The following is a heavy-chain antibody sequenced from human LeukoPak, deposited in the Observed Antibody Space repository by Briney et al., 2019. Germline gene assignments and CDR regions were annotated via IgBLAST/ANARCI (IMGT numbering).Heavy chain of an antibody. D-gene: IGHD2-2*01. CDR1: GFTFSSYA. CDR2: ISYDGSNK. Sequence: GRSLRLSCAASGFTFSSYAMHWVRQAPGKGLEWVAVISYDGSNKYYADSVKGRFTISRDNSKNTLYLQMNSLRADDTAVYYCARNCIGTSCSSAAFDIWGQGTMVTVSS. CDR3: ARNCIGTSCSSAAFDI. J-gene: IGHJ3*02. V-gene: IGHV3-30*04.